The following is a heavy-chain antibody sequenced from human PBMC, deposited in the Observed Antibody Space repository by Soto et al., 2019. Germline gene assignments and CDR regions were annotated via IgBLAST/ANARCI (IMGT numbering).Heavy chain of an antibody. CDR3: ARGMIKAQWLTSNWFDP. Sequence: QVQLVQSGAEVKKPGDSVKVSCKASGYTFTSYGISWVRQAPGQGLERMGWISAYNGNTNYAQKLQGRVTMTTDTSTSTAYMELRSLRSDDTAVYYCARGMIKAQWLTSNWFDPWGQGTLVTVSS. CDR1: GYTFTSYG. CDR2: ISAYNGNT. V-gene: IGHV1-18*01. D-gene: IGHD6-19*01. J-gene: IGHJ5*02.